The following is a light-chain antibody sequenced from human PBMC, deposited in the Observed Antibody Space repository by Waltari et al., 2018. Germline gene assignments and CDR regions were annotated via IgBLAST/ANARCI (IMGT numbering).Light chain of an antibody. J-gene: IGKJ2*01. CDR2: LGS. CDR3: MQALQTPYT. Sequence: DIVMTQSPLSLPVTPGEPASISCRSSQSLLYTNGYNYLDWYLQKLGQSPQLLIYLGSNRASGVPDRFSGSGSGTDFTLKISRVEAEDVGVYYCMQALQTPYTFGQGTKLEIK. V-gene: IGKV2-28*01. CDR1: QSLLYTNGYNY.